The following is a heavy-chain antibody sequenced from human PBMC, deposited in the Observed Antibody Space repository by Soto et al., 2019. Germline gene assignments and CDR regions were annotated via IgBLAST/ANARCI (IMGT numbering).Heavy chain of an antibody. CDR2: ISGGGSIT. Sequence: EVQLLESGGDLVQPGGSLRLSCAASGFTFTNYAMTWVRQAPGKGLEWVSTISGGGSITYYADSLKGRFTISRDNSKNTLYLQINSLRAEDTAVYYCAKTIRGGYSSSWYYFDYWGQVTLVTVSS. CDR3: AKTIRGGYSSSWYYFDY. D-gene: IGHD6-13*01. V-gene: IGHV3-23*01. J-gene: IGHJ4*02. CDR1: GFTFTNYA.